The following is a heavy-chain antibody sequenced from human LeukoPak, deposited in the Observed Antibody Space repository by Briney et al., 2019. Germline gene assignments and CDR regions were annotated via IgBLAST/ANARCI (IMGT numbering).Heavy chain of an antibody. D-gene: IGHD6-19*01. CDR2: IYSGGST. CDR1: GFTVSSNY. V-gene: IGHV3-66*01. Sequence: GGSLRLSCAASGFTVSSNYMSWVRQAVGKGLEWVSVIYSGGSTYYADSVKGRFTISRDNSKNTLYLQMNSLGAEDTAVYYCAREWRGAVAGRFDYWGQGTLVTVSS. CDR3: AREWRGAVAGRFDY. J-gene: IGHJ4*02.